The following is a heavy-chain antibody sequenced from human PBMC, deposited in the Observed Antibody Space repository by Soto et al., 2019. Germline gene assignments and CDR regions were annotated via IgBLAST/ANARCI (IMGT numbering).Heavy chain of an antibody. CDR1: GFTFSSYG. CDR2: IWYDGNDK. D-gene: IGHD6-6*01. V-gene: IGHV3-33*01. CDR3: ARDRHSSSSGYFEY. J-gene: IGHJ4*02. Sequence: QVQLVESGGGVVQPGRSLRLSCAASGFTFSSYGMHWVRQAPGKGLEWVAVIWYDGNDKYYADFVKGRFTISRDNVKNTVSLQMNSLRAEDTAVYYCARDRHSSSSGYFEYWGQGTLVTVSS.